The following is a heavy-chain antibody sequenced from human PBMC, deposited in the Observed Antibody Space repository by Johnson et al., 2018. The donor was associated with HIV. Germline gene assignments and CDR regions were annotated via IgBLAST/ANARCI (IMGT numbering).Heavy chain of an antibody. V-gene: IGHV3-33*06. Sequence: QVQLVESGGGVVQPGRSLRLSCAASGFTFSSYGMHWVRQAPGKGLEWVAVVWYDGSNKYYADSVKGRFTISRDNSKNTLYMQMNSLRAEDTAVYYCAKDSPSSIQFLEWFPFFDIWGRGTMVTVSS. CDR2: VWYDGSNK. D-gene: IGHD3-3*01. CDR1: GFTFSSYG. CDR3: AKDSPSSIQFLEWFPFFDI. J-gene: IGHJ3*02.